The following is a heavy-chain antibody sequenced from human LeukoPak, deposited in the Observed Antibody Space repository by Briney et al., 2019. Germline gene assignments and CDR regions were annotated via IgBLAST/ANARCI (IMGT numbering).Heavy chain of an antibody. CDR3: AREGGYSSGWYEGYFDY. V-gene: IGHV3-53*01. CDR1: GFTVGSNY. Sequence: GGSLRLSSAASGFTVGSNYMSWVRQAPGKGLEWVSVIYSGGSTYYADSVKGRFTISRDNSKNTLYLQMNSLRAEDTAVYYCAREGGYSSGWYEGYFDYWGQGTLVTVSS. D-gene: IGHD6-19*01. J-gene: IGHJ4*02. CDR2: IYSGGST.